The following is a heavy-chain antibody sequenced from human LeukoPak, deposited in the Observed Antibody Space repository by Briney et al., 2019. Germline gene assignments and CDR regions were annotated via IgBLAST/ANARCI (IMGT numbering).Heavy chain of an antibody. CDR3: ARPGGSSGPAADLDY. CDR1: GYSFTSFF. Sequence: GESLKISCKASGYSFTSFFIGWVRQMPGKGPELMGIIYPGDSETRYSPSFQGQVTISADKSITTAYLQWSSLKASDTAIYYCARPGGSSGPAADLDYWGQGTLVTVSS. V-gene: IGHV5-51*01. J-gene: IGHJ4*01. CDR2: IYPGDSET. D-gene: IGHD3-22*01.